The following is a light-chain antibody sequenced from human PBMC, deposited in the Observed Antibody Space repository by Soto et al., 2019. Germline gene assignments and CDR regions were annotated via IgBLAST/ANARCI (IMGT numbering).Light chain of an antibody. CDR2: DGS. Sequence: ARHSVSSFVASYEQRPGRARRARSDDGSDRATGIPARFSGSGSGTDFTLTISSLEPEDFAVYYCQQRNHWPLTFGGRTKV. CDR1: HSVSSF. CDR3: QQRNHWPLT. V-gene: IGKV3-11*01. J-gene: IGKJ4*01.